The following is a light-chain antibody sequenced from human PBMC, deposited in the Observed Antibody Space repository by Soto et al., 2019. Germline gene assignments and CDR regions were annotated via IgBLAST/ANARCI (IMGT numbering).Light chain of an antibody. CDR3: QQRSNWPRT. V-gene: IGKV3-11*01. CDR1: QSVSSY. J-gene: IGKJ1*01. Sequence: EIVLTHSPATLSLSPGERATLSCRASQSVSSYLAWYQQKPGQAPRLLIYDASNRATGIPARFSGSGSGTDFTLTISSLEPEDFAVYYCQQRSNWPRTFGQGTK. CDR2: DAS.